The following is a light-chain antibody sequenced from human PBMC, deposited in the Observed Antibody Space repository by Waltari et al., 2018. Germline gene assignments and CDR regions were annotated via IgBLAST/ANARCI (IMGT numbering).Light chain of an antibody. CDR2: AAS. CDR1: QTISSY. Sequence: DIQMNQSPSSLSASVGDRVTVTCRASQTISSYLNWYQQTPGKAPKLLIYAASRLQSGVPARFSGSGSGTDFTLTISSLQPEDFATYYCQQSYSTPFTFGPGTKVDIK. CDR3: QQSYSTPFT. V-gene: IGKV1-39*01. J-gene: IGKJ3*01.